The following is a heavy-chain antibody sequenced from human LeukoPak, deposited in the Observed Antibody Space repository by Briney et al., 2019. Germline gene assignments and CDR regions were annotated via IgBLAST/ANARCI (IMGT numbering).Heavy chain of an antibody. CDR3: ARLRQHLAPIDY. CDR2: IYYSGST. Sequence: KPSETLSLTCTVSGGSISSYYWSWIRQPPGRGLEWIGNIYYSGSTYYNPSLKSRVTISVDTSKNQFSLKLTSVTAADTAVYYCARLRQHLAPIDYWGQGTLVTVSS. V-gene: IGHV4-59*04. CDR1: GGSISSYY. D-gene: IGHD6-13*01. J-gene: IGHJ4*02.